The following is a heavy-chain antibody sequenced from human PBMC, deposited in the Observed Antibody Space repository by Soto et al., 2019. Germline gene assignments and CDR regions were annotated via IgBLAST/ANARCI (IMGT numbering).Heavy chain of an antibody. V-gene: IGHV4-39*07. CDR3: AFYVGGSYRYSFDY. CDR1: GGSIISSGYY. J-gene: IGHJ4*02. CDR2: IYYSGST. D-gene: IGHD3-16*02. Sequence: SETLSLTCTVSGGSIISSGYYWVWIRQPPGKGLEWIGSIYYSGSTYYNPSLKSRVTISVDTSKNQFSLKLSSVTAADTAVYYCAFYVGGSYRYSFDYWGQGTLVIVSS.